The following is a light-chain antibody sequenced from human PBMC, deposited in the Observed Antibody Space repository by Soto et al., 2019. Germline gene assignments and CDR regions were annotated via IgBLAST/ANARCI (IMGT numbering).Light chain of an antibody. CDR3: QQTNRPPQT. J-gene: IGKJ1*01. Sequence: EIVMTQSPATLSVSPGDRVTLSCRASQRISSYLTCYQQKPVQAPRLLIYAASSTATVLPTTFSGSGSGTDFTLTISSLHPEDIASYYCQQTNRPPQTFGQGTKVDIK. CDR2: AAS. V-gene: IGKV3-15*01. CDR1: QRISSY.